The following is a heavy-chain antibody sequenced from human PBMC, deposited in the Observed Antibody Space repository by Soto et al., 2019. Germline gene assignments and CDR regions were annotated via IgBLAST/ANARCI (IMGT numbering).Heavy chain of an antibody. D-gene: IGHD2-15*01. V-gene: IGHV4-59*08. CDR2: IYYSGST. J-gene: IGHJ6*03. CDR3: ARREVAATPGGYYYYYMDV. CDR1: GGSISRYY. Sequence: SETLSLTCTVSGGSISRYYWSWIRQPPGKGLEWIGYIYYSGSTNYNPSLKSRVTISVDTSKNQFSLKLSSVTAADTAVYYCARREVAATPGGYYYYYMDVWGKGTTVTVSS.